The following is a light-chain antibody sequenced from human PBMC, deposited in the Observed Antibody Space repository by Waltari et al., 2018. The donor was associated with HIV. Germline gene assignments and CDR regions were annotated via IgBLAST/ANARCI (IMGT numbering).Light chain of an antibody. CDR2: RNN. Sequence: QSVLTQPPSASGTPGPRVTISCSGSSSNIGSTYVYWYQQLPGTAPKLLIYRNNQRPSGVPDRFSGSKSGTSAVLAISGLRSEDEADYYCAAWEDSLSGWVFGGGTKLTVL. CDR1: SSNIGSTY. J-gene: IGLJ3*02. V-gene: IGLV1-47*01. CDR3: AAWEDSLSGWV.